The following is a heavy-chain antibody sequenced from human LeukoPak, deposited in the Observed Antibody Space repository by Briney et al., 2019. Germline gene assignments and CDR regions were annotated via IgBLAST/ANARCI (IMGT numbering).Heavy chain of an antibody. CDR1: GYTFTSYG. D-gene: IGHD2-15*01. Sequence: APVKVSCKASGYTFTSYGISWVRQAPGQGLEWMGWISAYNGNTKYAQKLQGRVTMTTETSTSTAYMELRSLRSDDTAVYYCARVGYSRYCSGGSCYPNDYWGQGTLVTVSS. CDR3: ARVGYSRYCSGGSCYPNDY. CDR2: ISAYNGNT. J-gene: IGHJ4*02. V-gene: IGHV1-18*01.